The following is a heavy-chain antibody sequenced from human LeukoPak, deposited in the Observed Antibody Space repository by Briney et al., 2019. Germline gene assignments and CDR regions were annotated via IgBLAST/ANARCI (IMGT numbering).Heavy chain of an antibody. CDR3: ARRGKVTSWTNFDS. CDR1: GASISSYD. J-gene: IGHJ4*02. Sequence: SETLSLTCTVFGASISSYDWSRIRQPPGKGLEYIGYIYDSRNTNYNPSLKSRVTISVDTSKNQFSLKLSSVTAADTAVYYCARRGKVTSWTNFDSWGQGILVTVSS. CDR2: IYDSRNT. D-gene: IGHD2-21*02. V-gene: IGHV4-59*08.